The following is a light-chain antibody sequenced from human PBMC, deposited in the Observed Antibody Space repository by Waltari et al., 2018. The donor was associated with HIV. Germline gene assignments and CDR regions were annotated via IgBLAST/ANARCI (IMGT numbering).Light chain of an antibody. J-gene: IGLJ2*01. CDR2: RNN. CDR1: SSNIGSNY. V-gene: IGLV1-47*01. CDR3: AAWDDSLSGHVV. Sequence: QSVLTQPPSASGTPGQRVTISCSGSSSNIGSNYVYWYQQLPGTAPNLLSYRNNQRPSGVPDRFSGSKSGTSASRAISGLRSEDEADYYCAAWDDSLSGHVVFGGGTKLPVL.